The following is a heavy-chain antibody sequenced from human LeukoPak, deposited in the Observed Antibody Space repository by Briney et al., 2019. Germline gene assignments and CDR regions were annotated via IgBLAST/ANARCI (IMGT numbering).Heavy chain of an antibody. Sequence: GGSLRLSCAASGFTVSSNYMSWVRQAPGKGLEWVSVIYSGGSTYYADSVKGRFTISRDNSKNTLYLQMNSLRAEDTAVYYCAKDWGSSPKTYYFDYWGQGTLVTVSS. D-gene: IGHD3-16*01. CDR1: GFTVSSNY. J-gene: IGHJ4*02. CDR3: AKDWGSSPKTYYFDY. CDR2: IYSGGST. V-gene: IGHV3-53*01.